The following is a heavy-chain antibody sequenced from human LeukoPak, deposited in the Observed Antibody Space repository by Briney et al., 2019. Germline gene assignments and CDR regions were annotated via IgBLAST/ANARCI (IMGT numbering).Heavy chain of an antibody. D-gene: IGHD2-21*02. CDR1: GYSFTDYY. CDR3: ARYTCDGGDCFNWFDP. Sequence: GASVKVSCKASGYSFTDYYIHWARQAPGQGLEWMGWINPKGGGINYAPEFQGRVTMTRDTSITTAYMELSSLRSDDTAMYYCARYTCDGGDCFNWFDPWGQGTLVTVSS. J-gene: IGHJ5*02. CDR2: INPKGGGI. V-gene: IGHV1-2*02.